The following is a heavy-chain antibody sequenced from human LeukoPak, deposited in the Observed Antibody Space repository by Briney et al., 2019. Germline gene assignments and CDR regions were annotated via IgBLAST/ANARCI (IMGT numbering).Heavy chain of an antibody. J-gene: IGHJ5*02. CDR2: IYTSGST. V-gene: IGHV4-61*02. CDR3: AREHYAYYDFWSGYNNWFDP. Sequence: SETLSLTCTVSGGSISSGSYYWSWIRQPAGKGLEWIGRIYTSGSTNYSPSLKSRVTISVDTSKNQFSLKLSSVTAADTAVYYCAREHYAYYDFWSGYNNWFDPWGQGTLVTVSS. D-gene: IGHD3-3*01. CDR1: GGSISSGSYY.